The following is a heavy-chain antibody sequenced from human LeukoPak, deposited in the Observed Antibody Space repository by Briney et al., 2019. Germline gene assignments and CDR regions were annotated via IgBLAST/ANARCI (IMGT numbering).Heavy chain of an antibody. CDR1: GGSISSYY. CDR3: ARVSGYCSSTSCYDAFDI. Sequence: SETLPLTCTVSGGSISSYYWSWIRQPPGKGLEWIGYIYYSGSTNYNPSLKSRVTISVDTSKNQFSLKLSSVTAADTAVYYCARVSGYCSSTSCYDAFDIWGQGTMVTVSS. V-gene: IGHV4-59*01. CDR2: IYYSGST. J-gene: IGHJ3*02. D-gene: IGHD2-2*01.